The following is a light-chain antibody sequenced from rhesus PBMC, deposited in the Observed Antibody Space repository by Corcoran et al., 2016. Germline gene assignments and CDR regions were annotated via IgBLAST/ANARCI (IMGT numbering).Light chain of an antibody. CDR3: GSWVNSSNHYI. J-gene: IGLJ1*01. V-gene: IGLV3S11*01. CDR1: SLKTYY. Sequence: SSGLTQEPALSVALGHTVRMTCQGDSLKTYYASWYQQKPGQVPVLVIYGNTNRPSGIPGRFSGSWSGNTGSLTITGAQVEDEADHYCGSWVNSSNHYIFGAWTRLTVL. CDR2: GNT.